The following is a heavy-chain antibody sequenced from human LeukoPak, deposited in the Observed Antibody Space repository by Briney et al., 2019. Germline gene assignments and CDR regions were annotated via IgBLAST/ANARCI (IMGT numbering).Heavy chain of an antibody. V-gene: IGHV4-39*07. D-gene: IGHD3-16*01. CDR2: IYYSGST. CDR3: ARAIPPMTTFAFDP. CDR1: GGSISSSSYY. J-gene: IGHJ5*02. Sequence: SSETLSLTCTVSGGSISSSSYYWGWIRQPPGKGLEWIGSIYYSGSTNYNPSLKSRVTISVDTSKNQFSLKLSSVTAADTAVYYCARAIPPMTTFAFDPWGQGTLVTVSS.